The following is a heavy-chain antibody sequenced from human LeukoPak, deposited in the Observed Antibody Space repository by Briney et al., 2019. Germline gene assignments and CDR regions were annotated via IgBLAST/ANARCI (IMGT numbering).Heavy chain of an antibody. CDR1: GGSISSYY. J-gene: IGHJ4*02. V-gene: IGHV4-59*01. CDR3: ARVGQDYYGSGSYYQPFDY. D-gene: IGHD3-10*01. Sequence: SETLSLTCTVSGGSISSYYWSWIRQPPGKGLEWIGYIYYSGSTNYNPSLKSRVTISVDTSKNQFSLKLSSVTAADTAVYYWARVGQDYYGSGSYYQPFDYWGQGTLVTVSS. CDR2: IYYSGST.